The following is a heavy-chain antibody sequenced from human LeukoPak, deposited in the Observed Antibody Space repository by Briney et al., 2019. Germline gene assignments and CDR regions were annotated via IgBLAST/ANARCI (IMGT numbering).Heavy chain of an antibody. J-gene: IGHJ4*02. Sequence: SETLSLTCAVYGGSFSGYYWSWIRQPPGKGLEWIGEINHSGSTNYNPSLKSRVTISVDTSKNQFSLKLSSVTAADTAVYYCARGRSRTYYYDSSGYSTFDYWGQGTLVTVSS. D-gene: IGHD3-22*01. CDR2: INHSGST. CDR1: GGSFSGYY. V-gene: IGHV4-34*01. CDR3: ARGRSRTYYYDSSGYSTFDY.